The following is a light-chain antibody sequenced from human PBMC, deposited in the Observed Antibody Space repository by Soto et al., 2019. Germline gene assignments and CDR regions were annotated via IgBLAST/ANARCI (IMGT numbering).Light chain of an antibody. Sequence: DILMTQSPLSLPVHSAEPASISCGSSHSLLQSHGYNYLDWYLRKPGQSPQLLIYLGSNRATGVPDRFSGSGAGTDFTLKISRVADEDVGVYYCMQDRHAITFGGGTKVDIK. CDR3: MQDRHAIT. CDR1: HSLLQSHGYNY. CDR2: LGS. V-gene: IGKV2-28*01. J-gene: IGKJ4*01.